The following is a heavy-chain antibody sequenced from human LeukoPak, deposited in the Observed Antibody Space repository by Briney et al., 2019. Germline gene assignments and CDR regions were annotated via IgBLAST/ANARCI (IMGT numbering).Heavy chain of an antibody. J-gene: IGHJ3*02. V-gene: IGHV3-30-3*01. CDR2: DGSNK. CDR3: AATYYDFWSGYYRSAFDI. D-gene: IGHD3-3*01. Sequence: DGSNKYYADSVKGRFTISRDNSKNTLYLQMNSLRSEDTAVYYCAATYYDFWSGYYRSAFDIWGQGTMVTVSS.